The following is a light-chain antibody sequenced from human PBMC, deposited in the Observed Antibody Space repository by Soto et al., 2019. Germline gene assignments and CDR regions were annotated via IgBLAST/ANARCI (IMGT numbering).Light chain of an antibody. CDR2: DAS. CDR3: QQYGRSLLT. J-gene: IGKJ4*01. V-gene: IGKV3-20*01. Sequence: EIVLTQSPDTLSLSPGERATLSCRASQSVRNNYLAWYQQKPGQAPRFLIYDASSRATGIPDRFSGSGSGTDFTLTISRLEPEDFAVYYCQQYGRSLLTFGGGTKVDIK. CDR1: QSVRNNY.